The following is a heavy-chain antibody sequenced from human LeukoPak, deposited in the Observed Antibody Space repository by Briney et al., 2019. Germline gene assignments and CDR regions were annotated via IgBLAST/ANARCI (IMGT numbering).Heavy chain of an antibody. D-gene: IGHD5-24*01. CDR3: ARAGEMATIGPFDY. CDR2: IIPIFGTA. V-gene: IGHV1-69*13. Sequence: ASVKVSCKASGGTFSSYTISRVRQAPGQGLEWMGGIIPIFGTANYAQKFQGRVTITADESTSTAYMELSSLRSEDTAVYYCARAGEMATIGPFDYWGQGTLVTVSS. J-gene: IGHJ4*02. CDR1: GGTFSSYT.